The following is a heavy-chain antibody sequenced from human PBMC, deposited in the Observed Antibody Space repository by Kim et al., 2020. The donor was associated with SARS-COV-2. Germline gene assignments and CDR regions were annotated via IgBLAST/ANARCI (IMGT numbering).Heavy chain of an antibody. CDR3: AKGIYYDFWSGYYNDYYFDY. CDR1: GFTFSSYG. D-gene: IGHD3-3*01. V-gene: IGHV3-30*18. CDR2: ISYDGSNK. J-gene: IGHJ4*02. Sequence: GGSLRLSCAASGFTFSSYGMHWVRQAPGKGLEWVAVISYDGSNKYYADSVKGRFTISRDNSKNTLYLQMNSLRAEDTAVYYCAKGIYYDFWSGYYNDYYFDYWGQGTLVTVSS.